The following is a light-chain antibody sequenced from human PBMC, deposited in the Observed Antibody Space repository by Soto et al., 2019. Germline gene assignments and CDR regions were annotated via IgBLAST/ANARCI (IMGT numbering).Light chain of an antibody. J-gene: IGKJ1*01. Sequence: EIVLTQSPGTLSLSPGERATLSCRASQTVINTYVAWYQQKPGQAPRLLIYDASTRATGIPVRFSGSGSGTDFTLTISRLGPEDFAVYYCQQYGTSPWTFGQGTKVDIK. CDR1: QTVINTY. V-gene: IGKV3-20*01. CDR3: QQYGTSPWT. CDR2: DAS.